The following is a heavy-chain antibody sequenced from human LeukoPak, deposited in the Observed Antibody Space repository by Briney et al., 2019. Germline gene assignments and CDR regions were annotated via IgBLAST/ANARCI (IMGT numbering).Heavy chain of an antibody. CDR2: ISWDGGST. CDR3: AKDIHPTVVVGAFDI. J-gene: IGHJ3*02. Sequence: GGSLRLSCAASGFTFDDYAMHWVRQAPGKGPEWVSLISWDGGSTYYADSVKGRFTISRDNSKNSLYLQMNSLRAEDTALYYCAKDIHPTVVVGAFDIWGQGTMVTVSS. CDR1: GFTFDDYA. D-gene: IGHD4-23*01. V-gene: IGHV3-43D*03.